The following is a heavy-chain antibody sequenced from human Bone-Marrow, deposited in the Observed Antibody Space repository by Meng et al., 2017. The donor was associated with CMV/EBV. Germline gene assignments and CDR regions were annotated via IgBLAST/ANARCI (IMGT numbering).Heavy chain of an antibody. CDR2: IYYSGST. CDR3: ARGAGTGVPAAIFFWNAFDI. CDR1: GVSISSGGYY. Sequence: SETLSLTCAVSGVSISSGGYYWSWIRQHPGKGLEWIGYIYYSGSTYYNPSLKGRVTISVDTSKNQFSLKLSSVTAADTAVYYCARGAGTGVPAAIFFWNAFDIWGQGTRVTVSS. V-gene: IGHV4-31*11. D-gene: IGHD2-2*01. J-gene: IGHJ3*02.